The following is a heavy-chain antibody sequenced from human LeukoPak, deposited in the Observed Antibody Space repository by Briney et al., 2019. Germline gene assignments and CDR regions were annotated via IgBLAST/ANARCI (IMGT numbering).Heavy chain of an antibody. CDR3: ATDNYVWGSYRYTGTHYFDY. J-gene: IGHJ4*02. D-gene: IGHD3-16*02. Sequence: ASVKVSCKVSGYTLTKLSMHWVRQAPGKGLEWMGGFDPEDGETIYAQKFQGRVTMTEDTSTDTAYMELSSLRSEDTAVYYCATDNYVWGSYRYTGTHYFDYWGQGTLVTVSS. V-gene: IGHV1-24*01. CDR2: FDPEDGET. CDR1: GYTLTKLS.